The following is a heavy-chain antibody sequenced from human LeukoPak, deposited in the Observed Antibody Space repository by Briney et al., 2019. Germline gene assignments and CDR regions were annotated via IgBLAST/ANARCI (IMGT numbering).Heavy chain of an antibody. CDR1: GFTFSTYW. Sequence: GGSLRLSCAASGFTFSTYWMSWVRQAPGKGLEWVAVIKQDGTEKYYVDSVKGRFTISRDNAKNSLYLQMNSLRAEDTAVYYCARDSGSYQNWGQGTLVTVSS. J-gene: IGHJ4*02. D-gene: IGHD1-26*01. CDR3: ARDSGSYQN. CDR2: IKQDGTEK. V-gene: IGHV3-7*01.